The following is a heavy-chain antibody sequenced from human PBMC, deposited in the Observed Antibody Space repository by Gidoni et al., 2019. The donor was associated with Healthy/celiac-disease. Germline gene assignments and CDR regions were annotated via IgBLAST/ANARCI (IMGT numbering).Heavy chain of an antibody. CDR3: ERGYSYGSYYYYYYMDV. Sequence: QVQLQESGPGLVKPSETLSLTCTVSGGSIISYYWSWIRQPPGKGLEGIGYIYYSGSTNYNPSLKSRVTISVDTSKNQFSLKLSSVTAADTAVYYCERGYSYGSYYYYYYMDVWGKGTTVTVSS. J-gene: IGHJ6*03. CDR1: GGSIISYY. V-gene: IGHV4-59*08. D-gene: IGHD5-18*01. CDR2: IYYSGST.